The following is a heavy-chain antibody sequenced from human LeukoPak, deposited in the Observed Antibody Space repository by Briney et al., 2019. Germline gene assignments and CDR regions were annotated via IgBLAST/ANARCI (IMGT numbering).Heavy chain of an antibody. V-gene: IGHV4-59*01. CDR3: ARGGGHYDIWSRSFKLNWFDP. D-gene: IGHD3-3*01. J-gene: IGHJ5*02. CDR2: VFHSGST. Sequence: KPSETLSLTCSVSGASMNNYYWNWLRQSPGKGLEYIGYVFHSGSTKYNPSLESRVTISLDTSKNQFSLKLNSVTAADTAVYYCARGGGHYDIWSRSFKLNWFDPWGQGTQVIVSS. CDR1: GASMNNYY.